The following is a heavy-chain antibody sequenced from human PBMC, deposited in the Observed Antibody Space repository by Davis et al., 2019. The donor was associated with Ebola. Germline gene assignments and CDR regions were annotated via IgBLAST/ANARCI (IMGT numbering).Heavy chain of an antibody. CDR3: TSRAAAGAIDY. D-gene: IGHD6-13*01. Sequence: PGGSLRLSCAASGFTFSDYYMDWVRQAPGKGLEWLGRARNKANSYTTEYAASVRGRFTISRDDSKNSLSLQMNSLKTEDTAVYYCTSRAAAGAIDYWGQGTLVTVSS. V-gene: IGHV3-72*01. CDR1: GFTFSDYY. J-gene: IGHJ4*02. CDR2: ARNKANSYTT.